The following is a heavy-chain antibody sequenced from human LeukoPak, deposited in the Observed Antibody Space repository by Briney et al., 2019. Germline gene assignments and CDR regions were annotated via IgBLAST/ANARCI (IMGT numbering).Heavy chain of an antibody. CDR3: AKINKFYYDSTVYYDY. V-gene: IGHV3-23*01. CDR2: ISGSGGST. CDR1: GFTLSSYA. J-gene: IGHJ4*02. Sequence: GGSLRLSCAASGFTLSSYAMSWVRQALGKGLEWVSTISGSGGSTYYADSVKGRFTISRDNSKNTLYLQMNSLRAEDTAVYHCAKINKFYYDSTVYYDYWGQGTLVTVSS. D-gene: IGHD3-22*01.